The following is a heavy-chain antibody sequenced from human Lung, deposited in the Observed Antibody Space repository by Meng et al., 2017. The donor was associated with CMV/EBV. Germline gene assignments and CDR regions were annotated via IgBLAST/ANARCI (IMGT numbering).Heavy chain of an antibody. J-gene: IGHJ4*02. Sequence: SXAASGFTCSDHYMDWVRQAPGKGLEWVGRIRNKANRDTTEYAASVKGRFTISRDDSRNSLYLQMNSLKTEDTAVYYCARWTSGRCDYWGQGPLVTVSS. CDR2: IRNKANRDTT. D-gene: IGHD6-19*01. V-gene: IGHV3-72*01. CDR1: GFTCSDHY. CDR3: ARWTSGRCDY.